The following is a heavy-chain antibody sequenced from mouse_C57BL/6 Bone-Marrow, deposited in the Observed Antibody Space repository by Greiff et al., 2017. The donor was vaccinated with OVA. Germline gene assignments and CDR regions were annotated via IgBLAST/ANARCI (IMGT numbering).Heavy chain of an antibody. Sequence: EVKLVESGGGLVKPGGSLKLSCAASGFTFSSYTMSWVRQTPEKRLEWVATISGGGGNTYYPDSVKGRFTISRDNAKNTLYLQMSSLRSEDTALYYCARQNYYGSSYFGWGTGTTVTVSS. CDR1: GFTFSSYT. V-gene: IGHV5-9*01. J-gene: IGHJ1*03. CDR2: ISGGGGNT. CDR3: ARQNYYGSSYFG. D-gene: IGHD1-1*01.